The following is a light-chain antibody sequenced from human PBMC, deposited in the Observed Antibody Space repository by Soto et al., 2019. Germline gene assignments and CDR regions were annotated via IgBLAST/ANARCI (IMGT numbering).Light chain of an antibody. Sequence: EIVLTQSPGTLSLSPGERATLSCRASQSVRSSYLAWFQQKPGQAPRRLIYGASSRATGIPDRFSGSESGTDFTLTISRLEPGDFAVYYCQQYGSTPKTFGQGTKLEIK. CDR3: QQYGSTPKT. J-gene: IGKJ2*01. CDR2: GAS. V-gene: IGKV3-20*01. CDR1: QSVRSSY.